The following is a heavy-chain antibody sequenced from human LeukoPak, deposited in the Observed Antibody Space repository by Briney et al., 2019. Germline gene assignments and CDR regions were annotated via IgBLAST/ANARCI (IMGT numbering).Heavy chain of an antibody. CDR2: INHSGST. V-gene: IGHV4-34*01. CDR3: ARGFSHQHSSGWYRNWFDP. J-gene: IGHJ5*02. Sequence: PSETLSLTCAVYGGSFSGYYWSWIRQPPGKGLEWIGEINHSGSTNYNPSLESRVTISVDTSKNQFSLKLSSVTAADTAVYYCARGFSHQHSSGWYRNWFDPWGQGTLVTVSS. D-gene: IGHD6-19*01. CDR1: GGSFSGYY.